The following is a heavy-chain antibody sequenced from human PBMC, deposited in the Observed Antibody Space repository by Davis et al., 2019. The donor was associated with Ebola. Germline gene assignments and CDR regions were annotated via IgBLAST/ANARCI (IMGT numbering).Heavy chain of an antibody. Sequence: MPSETLSLTCAVSGASITTGTYYWSWIRQHPGKGLEWMGYIDYSGTTKYTPSLKSRVTISADTSKNQFSLRLTSVTAADTAVYFCANSLGPTTGVDYWGQGTLVTVSS. CDR3: ANSLGPTTGVDY. V-gene: IGHV4-31*11. D-gene: IGHD3-3*01. CDR1: GASITTGTYY. CDR2: IDYSGTT. J-gene: IGHJ4*02.